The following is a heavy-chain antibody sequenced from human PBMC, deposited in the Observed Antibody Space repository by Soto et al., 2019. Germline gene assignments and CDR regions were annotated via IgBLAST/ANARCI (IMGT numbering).Heavy chain of an antibody. V-gene: IGHV3-30-3*01. Sequence: TGGSLRLSCAASGFTFNNYAMNWVRQAPGKGLEWLAVTSYDGSNKYYADSGKGRFSISRDNSKNTLYLQMNSLRAEDTAVYYCARAVRRDGYMEFYYYYGMDVWGQGTTVTVSS. D-gene: IGHD5-12*01. CDR1: GFTFNNYA. CDR2: TSYDGSNK. CDR3: ARAVRRDGYMEFYYYYGMDV. J-gene: IGHJ6*02.